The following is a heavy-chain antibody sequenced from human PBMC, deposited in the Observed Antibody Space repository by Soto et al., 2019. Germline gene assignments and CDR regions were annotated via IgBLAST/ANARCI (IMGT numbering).Heavy chain of an antibody. V-gene: IGHV4-34*01. CDR3: ARGGIVVLVAARRFDP. Sequence: QVQLQQWGAGLLKPSETLSLTCAVYGGSFSGYYWSWIRQPPGKGLEWIGEINHSGSTNYNPSLKSRVTTSVDTSNNQFSLKLSSVTAADTAVYYCARGGIVVLVAARRFDPWGQGTLVTVSS. CDR1: GGSFSGYY. D-gene: IGHD2-15*01. CDR2: INHSGST. J-gene: IGHJ5*02.